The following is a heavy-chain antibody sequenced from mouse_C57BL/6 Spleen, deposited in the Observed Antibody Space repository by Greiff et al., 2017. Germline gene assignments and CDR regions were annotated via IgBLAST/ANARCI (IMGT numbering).Heavy chain of an antibody. D-gene: IGHD2-1*01. V-gene: IGHV1-81*01. CDR1: GYTFTSYG. CDR3: ARPGGNGGFYYAMDY. CDR2: IYPRSGNT. Sequence: VQLQQSGAELARPGASVKLSCKASGYTFTSYGISWVKQRTGQGLEWIGEIYPRSGNTYYNEKFKGKATLTADKSSSTAYMELRSLTSEDSAVYFCARPGGNGGFYYAMDYWGQGTSVTVSS. J-gene: IGHJ4*01.